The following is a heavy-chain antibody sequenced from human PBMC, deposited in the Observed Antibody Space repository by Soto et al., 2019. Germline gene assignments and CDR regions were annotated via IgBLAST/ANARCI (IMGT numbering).Heavy chain of an antibody. Sequence: GGSLRLSCAASGLIFSGNSMNWVRQAPGKGLEWVASISSDSRYIYDADSVRGRFTVSRDNARNSLYLQMNSLRAEDTAVYYCARSLAKVGSHDHWFDSWGPGTLVTVSS. J-gene: IGHJ5*01. V-gene: IGHV3-21*01. CDR1: GLIFSGNS. CDR2: ISSDSRYI. D-gene: IGHD6-6*01. CDR3: ARSLAKVGSHDHWFDS.